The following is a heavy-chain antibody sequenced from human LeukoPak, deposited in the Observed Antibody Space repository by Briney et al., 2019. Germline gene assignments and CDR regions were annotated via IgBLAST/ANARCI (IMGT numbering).Heavy chain of an antibody. V-gene: IGHV4-30-2*01. CDR2: IYHSGST. Sequence: PSETLSLTCTVSGGSISSGGYSWSWIRQPPGKGLEWIGYIYHSGSTYYNPSLKSRVTISVDRSKNQFSLKLSSVTAADTAVYYCARGDYGRYFDYWGQGTLVTVSS. J-gene: IGHJ4*02. D-gene: IGHD4-17*01. CDR1: GGSISSGGYS. CDR3: ARGDYGRYFDY.